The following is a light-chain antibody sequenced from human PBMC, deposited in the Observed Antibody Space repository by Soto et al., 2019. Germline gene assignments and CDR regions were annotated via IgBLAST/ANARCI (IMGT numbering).Light chain of an antibody. Sequence: DIQMTQSPSSLSASVGDRVTITCRASQRIRSYLNWYQQKPGKPPKVMIFAASSLQSGVPARFSGSGSGTDFTLTISSLQPEDFATYFCQQSFSTPYTFGQGTKVEI. CDR1: QRIRSY. CDR2: AAS. J-gene: IGKJ2*01. CDR3: QQSFSTPYT. V-gene: IGKV1-39*01.